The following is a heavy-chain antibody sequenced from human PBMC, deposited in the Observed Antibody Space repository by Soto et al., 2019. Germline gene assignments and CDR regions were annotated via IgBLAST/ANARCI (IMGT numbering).Heavy chain of an antibody. J-gene: IGHJ2*01. D-gene: IGHD2-2*01. Sequence: QVQLVQSGAEVKKPGSSVKVSCKASGGTFSSYAISWVRQAPGQGLEWMGGIIPIFGTANYAQKFQGRVTIPADESTSTAYMSLSSLRAEDTAVYYCAESQLRYWYFDLWGRGTLVTVSS. CDR3: AESQLRYWYFDL. V-gene: IGHV1-69*12. CDR2: IIPIFGTA. CDR1: GGTFSSYA.